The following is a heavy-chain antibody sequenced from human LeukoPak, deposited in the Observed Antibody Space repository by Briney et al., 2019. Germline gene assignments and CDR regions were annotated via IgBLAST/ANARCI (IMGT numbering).Heavy chain of an antibody. J-gene: IGHJ6*02. CDR2: ISWNSGSI. D-gene: IGHD4-23*01. CDR3: AKGGRRGKDPMDV. CDR1: GFTFDDYA. Sequence: GGSLRLSCAASGFTFDDYAMHWVRQAPGKGLEWVSGISWNSGSIGYADSVKGRFTISRDNAKNSLYLQMNSLRTEDTALYYCAKGGRRGKDPMDVWGQGTTVSVPS. V-gene: IGHV3-9*01.